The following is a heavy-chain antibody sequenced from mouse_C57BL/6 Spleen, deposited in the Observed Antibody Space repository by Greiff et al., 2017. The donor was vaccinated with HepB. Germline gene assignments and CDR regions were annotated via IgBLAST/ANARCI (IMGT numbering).Heavy chain of an antibody. CDR1: GFTFSDYY. CDR2: INYDGSST. J-gene: IGHJ2*01. CDR3: ARVGGDYSYYFDY. D-gene: IGHD2-4*01. V-gene: IGHV5-16*01. Sequence: EVQLVESEGGLLQPGRSMKLSCTASGFTFSDYYMAWVRQVPEKGLEWVANINYDGSSTYYLDSLKSRFIISRDNAKNILYLQMSSLKSEDTTTYYCARVGGDYSYYFDYWGQGTTLTVSS.